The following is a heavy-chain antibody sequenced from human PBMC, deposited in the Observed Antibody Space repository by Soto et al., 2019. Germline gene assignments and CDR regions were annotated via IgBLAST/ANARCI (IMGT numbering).Heavy chain of an antibody. Sequence: AGGSLRLSCAASGFTLSSYSMNWVRQAPEKGLEWVSSISSSSSYIYYADSVKGRFTISRDNAKNSLYLQMTSLRAEDPAAYYCARFTPGTTLGRFFDYWGQGSVVTVAP. CDR2: ISSSSSYI. CDR1: GFTLSSYS. D-gene: IGHD1-1*01. CDR3: ARFTPGTTLGRFFDY. V-gene: IGHV3-21*01. J-gene: IGHJ4*02.